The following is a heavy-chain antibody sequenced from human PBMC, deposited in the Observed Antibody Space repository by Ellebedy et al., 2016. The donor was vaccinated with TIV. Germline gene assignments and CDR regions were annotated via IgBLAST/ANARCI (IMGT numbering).Heavy chain of an antibody. D-gene: IGHD6-13*01. CDR2: IFHSGST. CDR1: GGSISRSNIY. CDR3: ARFNPVVYSTSWS. J-gene: IGHJ4*02. Sequence: MPSETLSLTCTVSGGSISRSNIYWGWIRQPPGKGLEWIGSIFHSGSTYYSPSLKSRLTISIHTSKTQFSLKLRSVTAADTAVYYCARFNPVVYSTSWSWGQGTLVTVSS. V-gene: IGHV4-39*07.